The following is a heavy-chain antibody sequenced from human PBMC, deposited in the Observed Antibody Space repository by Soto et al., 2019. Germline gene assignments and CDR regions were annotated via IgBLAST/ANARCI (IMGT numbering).Heavy chain of an antibody. Sequence: PGESLKISCMGSGYSFTSYWIGWVRQMPGKGLEWMGIIYPGDSDTRYSPSFQGQVTISADKSISTAYLQWSSLKASDTAMYYCARHRGPGDIVVVPAARNNWFDPWGQGTLVTVSS. CDR1: GYSFTSYW. J-gene: IGHJ5*02. CDR2: IYPGDSDT. D-gene: IGHD2-2*01. V-gene: IGHV5-51*01. CDR3: ARHRGPGDIVVVPAARNNWFDP.